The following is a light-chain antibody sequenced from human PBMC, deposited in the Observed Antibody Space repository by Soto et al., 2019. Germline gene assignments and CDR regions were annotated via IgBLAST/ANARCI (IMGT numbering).Light chain of an antibody. CDR3: AAWDDSLSGYV. J-gene: IGLJ1*01. Sequence: LTQPPSASGTPGQSVTISCAGSSSNIGSNHAYWYQQLPRAAPKLLIYTNYQRPSGVPDRFSGSKSGTSASLAISGLRSEDEADYYCAAWDDSLSGYVFGTGTKLTVL. CDR2: TNY. CDR1: SSNIGSNH. V-gene: IGLV1-47*02.